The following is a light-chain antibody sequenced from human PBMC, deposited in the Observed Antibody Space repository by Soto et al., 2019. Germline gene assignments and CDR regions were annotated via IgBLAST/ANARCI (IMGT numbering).Light chain of an antibody. Sequence: QSALTQPPSASGSPGQSVTISCTGTSSDVGGYNYVSWYQQHPGKVPKLMVYEVNKRPSTAPARFSGSKSGNTASLTVSGIQSEDEADYYCTSYAGGNNVFGTGTKLTVL. CDR3: TSYAGGNNV. CDR1: SSDVGGYNY. CDR2: EVN. V-gene: IGLV2-8*01. J-gene: IGLJ1*01.